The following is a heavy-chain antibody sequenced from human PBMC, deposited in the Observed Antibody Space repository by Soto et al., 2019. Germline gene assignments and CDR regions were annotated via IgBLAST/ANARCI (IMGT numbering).Heavy chain of an antibody. Sequence: QVRLVQSGAEVKKPGASVKVSCKVSGYTLTELSMHWVRQAPGKGLEWMGGFDPEDGETIYAQKFQGIVTMTEDTSTDTAYMELSSLRSEDTAVYYCSALARLAGWFDPWGQGTLVTVSS. CDR3: SALARLAGWFDP. CDR2: FDPEDGET. V-gene: IGHV1-24*01. J-gene: IGHJ5*02. CDR1: GYTLTELS. D-gene: IGHD6-6*01.